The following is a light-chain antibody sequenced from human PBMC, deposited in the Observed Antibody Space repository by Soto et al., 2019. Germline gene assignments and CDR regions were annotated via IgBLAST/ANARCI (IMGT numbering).Light chain of an antibody. Sequence: QSPLTQPASVSGSPGQSITISCTGTSSDVGGSNSVSWYQQHPGQAPKLMISEVNNRPSGVSNRFSGSKSGNTASLTISGLQAEDEADYYCSSSTSGSTPFVFGAGTKVTVL. CDR2: EVN. V-gene: IGLV2-14*01. CDR3: SSSTSGSTPFV. CDR1: SSDVGGSNS. J-gene: IGLJ1*01.